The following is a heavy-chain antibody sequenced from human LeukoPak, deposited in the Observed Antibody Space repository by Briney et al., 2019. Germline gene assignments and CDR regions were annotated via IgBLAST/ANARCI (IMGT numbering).Heavy chain of an antibody. CDR3: ARAGYEWELQFDY. Sequence: SVKSSCKASGVTFVSYAISWVRQAPGQGLLWMGGIIPIFGTANYAQRFQGRVTITTDESTSTAYMELSSLRSEDTAVYYCARAGYEWELQFDYWGQGTLVTVSS. CDR1: GVTFVSYA. V-gene: IGHV1-69*05. CDR2: IIPIFGTA. D-gene: IGHD1-26*01. J-gene: IGHJ4*02.